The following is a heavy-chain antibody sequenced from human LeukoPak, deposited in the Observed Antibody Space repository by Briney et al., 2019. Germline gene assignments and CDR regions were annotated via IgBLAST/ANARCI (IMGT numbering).Heavy chain of an antibody. D-gene: IGHD6-6*01. CDR2: ISSTGSIM. V-gene: IGHV3-48*03. J-gene: IGHJ4*02. Sequence: PGGSLRPSCAASGFSFSSYEMNWVRQAPGKGLEWVSYISSTGSIMYSADSVKGRFTISRDNAKNSLYLQMNSLRAEDTAIYYCSGQYSSSSVVDYWGQGTLVTVSS. CDR3: SGQYSSSSVVDY. CDR1: GFSFSSYE.